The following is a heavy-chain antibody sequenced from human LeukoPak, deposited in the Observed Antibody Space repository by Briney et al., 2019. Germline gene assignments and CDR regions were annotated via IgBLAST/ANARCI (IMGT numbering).Heavy chain of an antibody. Sequence: GGSLRLSCAVSGFTFSSYWVGWVRQAPGKGLEWVANIKQDGSEKYYVDSVKGRFTISRDSAKNSLYLQMNSLRAEDTAVYYCARDLSVAHRRDILFDYWGQGTLVTVSS. CDR1: GFTFSSYW. CDR3: ARDLSVAHRRDILFDY. J-gene: IGHJ4*02. CDR2: IKQDGSEK. V-gene: IGHV3-7*01.